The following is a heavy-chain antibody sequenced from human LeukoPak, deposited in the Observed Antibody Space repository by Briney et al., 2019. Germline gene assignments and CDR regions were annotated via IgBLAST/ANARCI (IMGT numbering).Heavy chain of an antibody. Sequence: PGGSLRLSCAASGFIFSDYAMSWVRQAPGKGLEWVSAISDSKRGGTTYYADSVKGRFTISRDTSKNTPYLQMSSLRVEDTAVYYCAKVSNYYDTTTYYGWGQGTLVAVSS. V-gene: IGHV3-23*01. D-gene: IGHD3-22*01. CDR1: GFIFSDYA. CDR2: ISDSKRGGTT. J-gene: IGHJ4*02. CDR3: AKVSNYYDTTTYYG.